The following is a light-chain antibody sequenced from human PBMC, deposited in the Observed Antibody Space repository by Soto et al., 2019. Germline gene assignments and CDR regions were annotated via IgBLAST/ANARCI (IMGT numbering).Light chain of an antibody. CDR1: QSVSSAY. CDR3: QQYGSSSTWT. V-gene: IGKV3-20*01. J-gene: IGKJ1*01. CDR2: AAS. Sequence: EIVLTQSPGTLSLSPGERATLSCRASQSVSSAYLAGYQHKPGQPPTLLIYAASSRVTGIPDRFSGSGSGTDFTLTISRLEPEDFAVYYCQQYGSSSTWTFGQGSKVEI.